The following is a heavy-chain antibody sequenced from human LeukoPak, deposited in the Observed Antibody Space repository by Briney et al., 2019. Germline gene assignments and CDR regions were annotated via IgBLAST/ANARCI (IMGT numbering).Heavy chain of an antibody. Sequence: GGSLRLSCAASGFTFIDYDMHWVRQAIGKGLEWVSAIGIRGDTHYSGSVKGRCTISRENAESSLYLQMNSLRAEDTAVYYCARGGIQVSGIDEFDYWGQGTLVTVSS. CDR3: ARGGIQVSGIDEFDY. D-gene: IGHD6-19*01. J-gene: IGHJ4*02. CDR2: IGIRGDT. V-gene: IGHV3-13*01. CDR1: GFTFIDYD.